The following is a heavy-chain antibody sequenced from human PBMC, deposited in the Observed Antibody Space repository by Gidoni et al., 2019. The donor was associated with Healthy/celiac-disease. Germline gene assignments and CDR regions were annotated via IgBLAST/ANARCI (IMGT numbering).Heavy chain of an antibody. Sequence: EVQLLESGGGLVQPGGSLRLSCAASGFTFSSYAMSWVRQAQGKGLEWVSAISGSGGSTYYADSVKGRFTISRDNSKNTLYLQMNSLRAEDTAVYYCAKDSRTTVDDPGAFDIWGQGTMVTVSS. CDR2: ISGSGGST. CDR1: GFTFSSYA. V-gene: IGHV3-23*01. CDR3: AKDSRTTVDDPGAFDI. J-gene: IGHJ3*02. D-gene: IGHD4-17*01.